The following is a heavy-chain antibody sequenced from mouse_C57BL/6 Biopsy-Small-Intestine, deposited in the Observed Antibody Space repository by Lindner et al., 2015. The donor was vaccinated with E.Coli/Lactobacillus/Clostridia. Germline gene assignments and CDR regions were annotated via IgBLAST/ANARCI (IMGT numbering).Heavy chain of an antibody. CDR1: GYTFTDYN. Sequence: VQLQESGPELVRPGASVKMSRKASGYTFTDYNIHWVKQSHGESLEWIGYINPYSGGAIYNQKFKSKATLTVTKSSSTAYMELRSLTSEDSAVYYCARYDYDGPWFAYWGQGTLVTVSA. CDR3: ARYDYDGPWFAY. V-gene: IGHV1-22*01. J-gene: IGHJ3*01. CDR2: INPYSGGA. D-gene: IGHD2-4*01.